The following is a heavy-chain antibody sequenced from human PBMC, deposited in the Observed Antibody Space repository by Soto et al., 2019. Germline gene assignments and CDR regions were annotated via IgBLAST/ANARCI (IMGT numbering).Heavy chain of an antibody. CDR2: IRSKAYGGTT. Sequence: PGGSLRLSCTASGFTFGDYAMSWFRQAPGKGLEWVGFIRSKAYGGTTEYAASVKGRFTISRDDSKSIAYLQMNSLKTEDTAVYYCTRDVIPNGGEFDYWGQGTLVTVSS. J-gene: IGHJ4*02. D-gene: IGHD4-17*01. V-gene: IGHV3-49*03. CDR1: GFTFGDYA. CDR3: TRDVIPNGGEFDY.